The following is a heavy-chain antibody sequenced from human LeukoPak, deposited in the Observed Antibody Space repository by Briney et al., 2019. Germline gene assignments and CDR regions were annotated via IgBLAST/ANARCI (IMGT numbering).Heavy chain of an antibody. CDR2: MYHSGTT. CDR1: GDSITSYY. D-gene: IGHD1-26*01. V-gene: IGHV4-59*01. CDR3: ARGLGWGATIFDY. Sequence: SETLSLTCSVSGDSITSYYWTWIRQPPGKGLEWIGYMYHSGTTSNNPSLKSRVTISVDTSKNQFSLKVRSVTAADTAVYYCARGLGWGATIFDYWGQGALVTVSS. J-gene: IGHJ4*02.